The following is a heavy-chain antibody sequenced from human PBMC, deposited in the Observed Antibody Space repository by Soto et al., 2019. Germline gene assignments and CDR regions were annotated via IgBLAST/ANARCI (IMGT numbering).Heavy chain of an antibody. V-gene: IGHV3-33*01. J-gene: IGHJ4*02. D-gene: IGHD2-2*03. CDR1: GFTFSSYG. CDR3: ARGGYCSSTSCEGPFDY. Sequence: LRLSCAASGFTFSSYGMHWVRQAPGKGLEWVAVIWYDGSNKYYADSVKGRFTISRDNSKNTLYLQMNSLRAEDTAVYYCARGGYCSSTSCEGPFDYWGQGTLVTVSS. CDR2: IWYDGSNK.